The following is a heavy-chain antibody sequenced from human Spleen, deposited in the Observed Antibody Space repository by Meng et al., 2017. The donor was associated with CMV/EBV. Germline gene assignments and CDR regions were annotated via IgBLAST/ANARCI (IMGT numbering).Heavy chain of an antibody. CDR1: GYTFTNYG. D-gene: IGHD3-22*01. V-gene: IGHV1-18*01. CDR3: AAGPGYESRGAYYYYGMDV. J-gene: IGHJ6*02. Sequence: ASVKVSCKASGYTFTNYGINWVRQAPGQGLEWVGWISPHNGNTNYARKLQGRVTMTTDTSTRTAYMELRSLRFDDTAVYYCAAGPGYESRGAYYYYGMDVWGQGTTVTVSS. CDR2: ISPHNGNT.